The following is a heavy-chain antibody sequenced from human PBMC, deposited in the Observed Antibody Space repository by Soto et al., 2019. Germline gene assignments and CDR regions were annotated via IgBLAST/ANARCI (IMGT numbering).Heavy chain of an antibody. V-gene: IGHV6-1*01. D-gene: IGHD6-13*01. CDR2: TYYRSKWYS. CDR3: ARYTSSWYLDY. Sequence: PSQTLSLTCVISGDSVSSNSVCWNWIRQSPSRGLEWLGRTYYRSKWYSDYGASVRGRININADTSKNQVSLQLDSVTPEDTAVYFCARYTSSWYLDYWGQGTQVTVSS. J-gene: IGHJ4*02. CDR1: GDSVSSNSVC.